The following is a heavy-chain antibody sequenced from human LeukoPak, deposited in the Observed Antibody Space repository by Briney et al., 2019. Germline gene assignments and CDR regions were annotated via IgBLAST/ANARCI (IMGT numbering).Heavy chain of an antibody. J-gene: IGHJ6*02. Sequence: SVTVSCKASGGTFSSYAISWVRQAPGQGLEWMGGIIPIFGTANYAQKFQGRVTITADESTSTAYMELSSLRSEDTAVYYCARSPRAGDYYYYYGMDVWGQGTTVTVSS. CDR3: ARSPRAGDYYYYYGMDV. V-gene: IGHV1-69*13. CDR1: GGTFSSYA. CDR2: IIPIFGTA.